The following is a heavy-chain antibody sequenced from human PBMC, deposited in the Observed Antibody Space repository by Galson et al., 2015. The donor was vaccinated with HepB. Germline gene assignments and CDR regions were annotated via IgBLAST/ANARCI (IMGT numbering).Heavy chain of an antibody. CDR3: AKDRNGYSGYDWPWDYYYYGMDV. V-gene: IGHV3-23*01. Sequence: LRLSCAASGFTFSSYAMSWVRQAPGKGLEWVSAISGSGGSTYYADSVKGRFTISRDNSKNTLYLQMNSLRAEDTAVYYCAKDRNGYSGYDWPWDYYYYGMDVWGQGTTVTVSS. D-gene: IGHD5-12*01. CDR2: ISGSGGST. J-gene: IGHJ6*02. CDR1: GFTFSSYA.